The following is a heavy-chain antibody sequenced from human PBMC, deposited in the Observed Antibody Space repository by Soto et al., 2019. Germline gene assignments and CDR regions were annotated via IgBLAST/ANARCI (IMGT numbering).Heavy chain of an antibody. CDR1: GFTFSNSA. Sequence: QAQLVESGGGVVQPGRSLRLSCAASGFTFSNSAMYWVRQAPGKGLEWVGVISTDGSNKYYADSVKGRFTVSRDNSKNTLNLQMNSLGPEDTAVYYGARRRGYWDFDLWGRGTLVTVSS. V-gene: IGHV3-30*04. CDR2: ISTDGSNK. J-gene: IGHJ2*01. CDR3: ARRRGYWDFDL.